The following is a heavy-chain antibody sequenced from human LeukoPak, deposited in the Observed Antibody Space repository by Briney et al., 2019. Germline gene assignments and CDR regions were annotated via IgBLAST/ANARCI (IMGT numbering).Heavy chain of an antibody. Sequence: SETLSLTCSVSVVSMNGYYWSWLRQSAGNRLEWIGHVDSSGNTNYNPSLESRVTMSVDTSKKQFSLKLTSETAADMAVYFCARQFLVGSTFHAFDLWGQGTRVTVSS. J-gene: IGHJ3*01. V-gene: IGHV4-4*07. CDR3: ARQFLVGSTFHAFDL. D-gene: IGHD1-26*01. CDR2: VDSSGNT. CDR1: VVSMNGYY.